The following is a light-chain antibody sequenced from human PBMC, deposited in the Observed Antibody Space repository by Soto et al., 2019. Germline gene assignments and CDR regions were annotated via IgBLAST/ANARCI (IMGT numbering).Light chain of an antibody. CDR2: GAS. J-gene: IGKJ4*01. CDR1: QSVTSN. V-gene: IGKV3-15*01. CDR3: QQYSYWPKRT. Sequence: EIVLTQSPGTLSLSPGERATLSCGASQSVTSNYLAWYQQKPGQAPRLLIYGASTRATGIPARFSGSGSGTEFTLTISSLQSEDFAVYYCQQYSYWPKRTFGGGTKVDIK.